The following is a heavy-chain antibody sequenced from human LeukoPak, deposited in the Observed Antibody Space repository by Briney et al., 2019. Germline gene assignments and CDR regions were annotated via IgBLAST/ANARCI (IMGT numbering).Heavy chain of an antibody. D-gene: IGHD4-17*01. V-gene: IGHV4-59*08. J-gene: IGHJ4*02. Sequence: SETLSLTCSVSGSSMSSYYWTWIRQPPGKGLEWIGYVYDTGNTNYNPSLKSRVTISVDTSKSQFSLILTSVTAADTAVYYCARNSPLNGDYVFDYWGQGALVTVSS. CDR3: ARNSPLNGDYVFDY. CDR1: GSSMSSYY. CDR2: VYDTGNT.